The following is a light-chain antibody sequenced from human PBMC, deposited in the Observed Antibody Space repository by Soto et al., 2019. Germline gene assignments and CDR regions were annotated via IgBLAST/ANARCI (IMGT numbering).Light chain of an antibody. CDR3: QQYHDWPGT. J-gene: IGKJ1*01. CDR2: GAS. CDR1: QSVSSN. Sequence: EIVMTQSPATLSVYPGERATLSCRASQSVSSNLAWYQQKPGQAPRLLIYGASTRATGIPVRFSGSGSGTEFTLTISSLQSEDFAVYFCQQYHDWPGTFGQGAKVAI. V-gene: IGKV3-15*01.